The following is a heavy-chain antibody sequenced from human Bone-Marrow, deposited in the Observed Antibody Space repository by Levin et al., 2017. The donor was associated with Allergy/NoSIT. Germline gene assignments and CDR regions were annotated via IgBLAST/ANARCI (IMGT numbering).Heavy chain of an antibody. CDR1: GYTFTSYD. V-gene: IGHV1-8*01. J-gene: IGHJ5*02. D-gene: IGHD6-6*01. Sequence: ASVKVSCKASGYTFTSYDINWVRQATGQGLEWMGWMNPNSGNTGYAQKFQGRVTMTRNTSISTAYMELSSLRSEDTAVYYCARGRSGIAARPRWFDPWGQGTLVTVSS. CDR2: MNPNSGNT. CDR3: ARGRSGIAARPRWFDP.